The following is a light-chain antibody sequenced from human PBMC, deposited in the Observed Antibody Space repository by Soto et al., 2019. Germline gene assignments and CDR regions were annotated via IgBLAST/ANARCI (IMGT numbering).Light chain of an antibody. V-gene: IGKV3-15*01. CDR3: QQYNNWHPLT. CDR2: GAS. CDR1: QSVSSK. Sequence: EIVMTQSPATLSVSPGQRSTLSCRASQSVSSKLAWYQQKPGQAPRLLIYGASTRATGIPARFSGSGPGTEFTLTISSLKSEDFAVYYCQQYNNWHPLTFGGGTKVDIK. J-gene: IGKJ4*01.